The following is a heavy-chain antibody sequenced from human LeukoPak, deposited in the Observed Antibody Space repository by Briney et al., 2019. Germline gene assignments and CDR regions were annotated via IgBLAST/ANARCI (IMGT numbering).Heavy chain of an antibody. D-gene: IGHD1-26*01. CDR3: ARGRATTPTSGAFDI. CDR1: GFTFSSYG. CDR2: IWYDGSNK. J-gene: IGHJ3*02. V-gene: IGHV3-33*01. Sequence: GGSLRLSCAASGFTFSSYGMHWVRQAPGKGLEWVAVIWYDGSNKYYADSVKGQFTISRDNSKNTLYLQMNSLRAEDTAVYYCARGRATTPTSGAFDIWGQGTMVTVSS.